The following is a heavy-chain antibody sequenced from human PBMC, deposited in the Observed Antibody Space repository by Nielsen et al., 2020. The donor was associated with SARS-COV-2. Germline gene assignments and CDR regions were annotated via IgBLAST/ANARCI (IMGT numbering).Heavy chain of an antibody. V-gene: IGHV3-21*01. CDR1: GFTFSSYS. D-gene: IGHD4-23*01. CDR2: ISSSSSYI. J-gene: IGHJ4*02. Sequence: GESLKISCAASGFTFSSYSMNWVRQAPGKGLEWVSSISSSSSYIYYADSVKGRFTISRDNAKNSLYLQMNSLRAEDTAVYYCARELYYGGHFDYWGQGTLVTVSS. CDR3: ARELYYGGHFDY.